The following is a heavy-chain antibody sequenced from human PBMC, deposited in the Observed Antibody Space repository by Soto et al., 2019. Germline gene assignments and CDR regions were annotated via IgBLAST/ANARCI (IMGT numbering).Heavy chain of an antibody. Sequence: EVQLLESGGDLVQPGGSLRLSCAASGFTFSSYAMNWVRQAPGKGLEWVSAISGSGGNTFYADSVKGRFTISRDNSKNTLFLQMHSLRAEDTAIYYCAMLNSGSYSYDGMDVWGQGTTVTVSS. D-gene: IGHD1-26*01. V-gene: IGHV3-23*01. CDR2: ISGSGGNT. J-gene: IGHJ6*02. CDR3: AMLNSGSYSYDGMDV. CDR1: GFTFSSYA.